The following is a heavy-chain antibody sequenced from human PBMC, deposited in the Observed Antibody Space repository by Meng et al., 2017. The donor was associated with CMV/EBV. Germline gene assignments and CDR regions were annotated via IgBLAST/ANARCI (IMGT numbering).Heavy chain of an antibody. CDR2: INPNSGGT. J-gene: IGHJ1*01. V-gene: IGHV1-2*02. Sequence: ASVKVSCKASGYTFTGYYMHWVRQAPGQGLEWMGWINPNSGGTNYAQKFQGRVTMTRDTSISTAYMELSRLRSDDTAVYYCAREFAPLAYCGGDSGLYFQHWGQGTLVTVSS. CDR3: AREFAPLAYCGGDSGLYFQH. D-gene: IGHD2-21*01. CDR1: GYTFTGYY.